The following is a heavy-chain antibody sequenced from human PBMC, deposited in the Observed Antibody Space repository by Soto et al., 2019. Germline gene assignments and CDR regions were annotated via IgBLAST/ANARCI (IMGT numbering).Heavy chain of an antibody. CDR3: AKSVPRKGRFEY. V-gene: IGHV4-39*01. CDR2: IYYSVKT. CDR1: WASITSTTCC. J-gene: IGHJ4*02. Sequence: SETLSVTYSFSWASITSTTCCRDWIRQPPVRGPEWVGSIYYSVKTHYNRSLKNRVTISVDRSKNQFSLQMTSVTAADTAVYYCAKSVPRKGRFEYWAQEPLVTAPQ.